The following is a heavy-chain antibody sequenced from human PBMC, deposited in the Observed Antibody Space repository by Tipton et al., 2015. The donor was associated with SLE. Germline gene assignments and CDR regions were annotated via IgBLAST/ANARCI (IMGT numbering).Heavy chain of an antibody. D-gene: IGHD6-13*01. CDR1: DDSLRSSY. Sequence: TLSLTCVVSDDSLRSSYWSWIRQPPGKGPEWIGSLYFGGNTYYNPSLKSRVTISLDTSKNQFSLKLSSVTAADTAVYYCARSAGYGSNWAHFDYWGQGTLVTVSS. CDR2: LYFGGNT. V-gene: IGHV4-59*01. CDR3: ARSAGYGSNWAHFDY. J-gene: IGHJ4*02.